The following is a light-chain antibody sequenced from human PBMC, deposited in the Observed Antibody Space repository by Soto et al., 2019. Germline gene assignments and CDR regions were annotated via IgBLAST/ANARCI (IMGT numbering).Light chain of an antibody. CDR2: GAS. CDR1: QSVRNNY. Sequence: PGQRATLSCRASQSVRNNYLAXYQXKXGXXXRXXXYGASSRATGIPARFSGSGYGTDFSLTISSLEPEDFAVYYCQQRSDWPRTFGQGNKVDI. CDR3: QQRSDWPRT. V-gene: IGKV3-11*01. J-gene: IGKJ1*01.